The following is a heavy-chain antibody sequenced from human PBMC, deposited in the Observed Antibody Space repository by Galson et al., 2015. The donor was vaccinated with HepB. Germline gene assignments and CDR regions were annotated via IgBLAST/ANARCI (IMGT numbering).Heavy chain of an antibody. D-gene: IGHD6-13*01. CDR2: IIPIFGTA. Sequence: SVKVSCKASGGTFSSYAISWVRQAPGQGLEWMGGIIPIFGTANYAQKFQGRVTITADESTSTAYMELSSLRSEDTAVYYCARGKFHLIAAAGRYGMDVWGQGTTVTVSS. V-gene: IGHV1-69*13. J-gene: IGHJ6*02. CDR3: ARGKFHLIAAAGRYGMDV. CDR1: GGTFSSYA.